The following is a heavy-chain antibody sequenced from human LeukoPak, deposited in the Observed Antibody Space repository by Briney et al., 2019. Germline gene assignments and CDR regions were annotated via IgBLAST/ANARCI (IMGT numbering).Heavy chain of an antibody. CDR3: ARGGWYYDY. J-gene: IGHJ4*02. CDR2: IYYSGST. D-gene: IGHD6-19*01. Sequence: PSETLSPTCTVSGGSISSYYWSWTRQPPGKGLEWIGYIYYSGSTNYNPSLKSRVTISVDTSKNQFSLKLSSVTAADTAVYYCARGGWYYDYWGQGTLVTVSS. CDR1: GGSISSYY. V-gene: IGHV4-59*01.